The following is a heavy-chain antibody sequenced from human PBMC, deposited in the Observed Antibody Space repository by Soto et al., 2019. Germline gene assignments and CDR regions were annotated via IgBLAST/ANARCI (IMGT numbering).Heavy chain of an antibody. CDR1: GFTFSRFE. V-gene: IGHV3-48*03. CDR2: ISSSGSTA. D-gene: IGHD3-10*01. Sequence: PGGSLRLSCAASGFTFSRFEFRWVRQAPGKGLEWISYISSSGSTAYYASSVEGRFTISRDNANNSVDLQMDSLRAEDTALYYCTRAAWFPYLSFYWGQGALVTVSS. J-gene: IGHJ4*02. CDR3: TRAAWFPYLSFY.